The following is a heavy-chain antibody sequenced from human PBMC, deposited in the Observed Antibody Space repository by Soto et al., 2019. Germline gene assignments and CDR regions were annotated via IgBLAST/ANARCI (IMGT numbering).Heavy chain of an antibody. CDR3: ARVRYSGYDLDY. D-gene: IGHD5-12*01. CDR1: GFTFSSYG. V-gene: IGHV3-33*01. J-gene: IGHJ4*02. Sequence: QVQLVESGGGVVQPGRSLRLSCAASGFTFSSYGMHWVRQAPGKGLEWVAVIWYDGSNEYYADSVKGRFTISRDNSKNTLYLQMNSLRAEDTAVYYCARVRYSGYDLDYWGQGTLVTVSS. CDR2: IWYDGSNE.